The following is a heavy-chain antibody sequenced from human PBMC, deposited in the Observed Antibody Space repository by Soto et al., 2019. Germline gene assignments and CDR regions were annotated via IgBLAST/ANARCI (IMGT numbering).Heavy chain of an antibody. CDR3: AQPAVVTAFDV. V-gene: IGHV3-30-3*01. CDR1: GFTFSHYA. J-gene: IGHJ3*01. CDR2: ISYDGTNT. D-gene: IGHD2-2*01. Sequence: QVQMVESGGGVVQPGRSLRLSCAASGFTFSHYAMHWVRQAPGKGLEWVAFISYDGTNTYYADSLKGRFTISKDNSKNTLYLQLNNLRGGDTAVYYCAQPAVVTAFDVWGQGTMVTVSS.